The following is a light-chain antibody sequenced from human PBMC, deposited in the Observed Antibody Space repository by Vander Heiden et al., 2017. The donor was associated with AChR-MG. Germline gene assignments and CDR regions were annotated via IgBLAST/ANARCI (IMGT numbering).Light chain of an antibody. Sequence: QSVLTQPPSVSGAPGQWASITCSGSSANNGVGYEVHWYQQLPGTATKLLIYDNNNRPSGVPDRLSGSKSGTSASLAITGLQAEGEADYYCRYYDDSLSGSVVFGGGTKLTVL. CDR1: SANNGVGYE. V-gene: IGLV1-40*01. J-gene: IGLJ2*01. CDR3: RYYDDSLSGSVV. CDR2: DNN.